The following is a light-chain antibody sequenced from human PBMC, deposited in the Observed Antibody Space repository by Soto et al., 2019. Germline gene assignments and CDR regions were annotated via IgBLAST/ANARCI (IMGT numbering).Light chain of an antibody. CDR2: DTS. CDR1: TGAVTSGHY. Sequence: QAVVTQEPSLTVSPGGTVTLTCGSSTGAVTSGHYPYWFQQKPGQAPRTLIYDTSNKHSWTPARFSGSLLGGKAALTLSGAQPEDEAEYYCLLSKRGALYVFGTGTKLTV. CDR3: LLSKRGALYV. V-gene: IGLV7-46*01. J-gene: IGLJ1*01.